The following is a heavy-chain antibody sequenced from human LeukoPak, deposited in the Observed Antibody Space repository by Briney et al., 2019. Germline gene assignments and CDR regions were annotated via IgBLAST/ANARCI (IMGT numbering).Heavy chain of an antibody. CDR1: GYTFTGYY. V-gene: IGHV1-2*02. CDR2: INPNSGGT. Sequence: ASVKVSFKASGYTFTGYYMHWVRQAPGQGLEWMGWINPNSGGTNYAQKFQGRVTMTRDTSISTAYMELSRLRSDDTAVYYCARGFRVVVVPAARPEMDVWGKGTTVTVSS. J-gene: IGHJ6*04. CDR3: ARGFRVVVVPAARPEMDV. D-gene: IGHD2-2*01.